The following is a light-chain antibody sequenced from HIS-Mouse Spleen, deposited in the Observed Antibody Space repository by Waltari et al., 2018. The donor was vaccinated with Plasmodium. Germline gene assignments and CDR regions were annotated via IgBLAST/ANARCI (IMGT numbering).Light chain of an antibody. Sequence: SYELTQPPSVSVSPRQTARITCSGDAFPKKYAYWYQQKSGQAPVLVIHEDSQRPSGIPERFSGSISGTMATLTISGAQVEDEADYYCYSTDSSGNHRVFGGGTKLTVL. V-gene: IGLV3-10*01. CDR3: YSTDSSGNHRV. CDR1: AFPKKY. CDR2: EDS. J-gene: IGLJ3*02.